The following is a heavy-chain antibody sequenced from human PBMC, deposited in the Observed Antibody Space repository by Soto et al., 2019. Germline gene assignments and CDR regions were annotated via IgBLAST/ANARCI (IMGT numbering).Heavy chain of an antibody. CDR3: ARHKYHSSGPSAY. CDR2: IYYIGST. J-gene: IGHJ4*02. Sequence: SETMSITRTVSGGSISSYLGTWTRKLLGNGLEWIGCIYYIGSTYYNPSLKSRVTISVDTSKNQFSLKLSSVTAADMAVYYCARHKYHSSGPSAYWGQGTLVTVSS. V-gene: IGHV4-59*04. CDR1: GGSISSYL. D-gene: IGHD3-22*01.